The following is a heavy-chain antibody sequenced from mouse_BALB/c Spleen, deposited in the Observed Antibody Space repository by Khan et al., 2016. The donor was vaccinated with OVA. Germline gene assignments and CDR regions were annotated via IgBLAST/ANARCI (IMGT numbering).Heavy chain of an antibody. CDR3: ACELQGFAY. Sequence: VQLKQSGPSLVKPSQTLSPTCSVTGDSITSGYWNWIRKFPGNKLEYMGYISYSGNTYYNPSLKSRISITRDTSKNQNYLQLNSVTNEDTATYYCACELQGFAYWSQGTLVTVSA. J-gene: IGHJ3*01. CDR1: GDSITSGY. CDR2: ISYSGNT. V-gene: IGHV3-8*02. D-gene: IGHD2-1*01.